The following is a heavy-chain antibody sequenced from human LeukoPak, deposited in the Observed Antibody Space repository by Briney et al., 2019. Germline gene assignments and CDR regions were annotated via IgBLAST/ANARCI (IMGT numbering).Heavy chain of an antibody. CDR3: AKERRSIQVWATTFGY. Sequence: GVSLRLSCAASGFTCSSDGMSCVPHAPGKGLEWVSGISRSGGSKYAGGCVRGRSPIPRDHYKNKLYLKMNSVRAEDKDVYYCAKERRSIQVWATTFGYWGQGTMVTDPS. V-gene: IGHV3-23*01. J-gene: IGHJ4*02. CDR2: ISRSGGSK. D-gene: IGHD3-16*01. CDR1: GFTCSSDG.